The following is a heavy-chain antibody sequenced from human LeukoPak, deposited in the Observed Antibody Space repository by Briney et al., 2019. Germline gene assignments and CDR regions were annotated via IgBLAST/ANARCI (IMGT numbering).Heavy chain of an antibody. CDR2: IIPIFGTA. V-gene: IGHV1-69*05. D-gene: IGHD1-26*01. CDR3: ARVGGSYFGFDY. CDR1: GGTFSSYA. J-gene: IGHJ4*02. Sequence: SVKVSCKASGGTFSSYAISWVRQAPGQGLEWMGGIIPIFGTANYAQKFQGGVTITTDESTSTAYMELSSLRSEDTAVYYCARVGGSYFGFDYWGQGTLVTVSS.